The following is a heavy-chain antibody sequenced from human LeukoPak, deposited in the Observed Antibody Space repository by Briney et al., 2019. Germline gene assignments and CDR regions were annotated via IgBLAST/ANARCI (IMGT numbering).Heavy chain of an antibody. CDR3: ARVPPAGIAAAGAYYYYGMDV. V-gene: IGHV4-59*01. D-gene: IGHD6-13*01. CDR1: GGSISSYY. Sequence: SETLSLTCTVSGGSISSYYWSWIRQPPGKGLEWIGYIYYSGSTNYNPSLKSRVTISEDTSKNQFSLKLSSVTAADTAVYYCARVPPAGIAAAGAYYYYGMDVWGQGTTVTVSS. J-gene: IGHJ6*02. CDR2: IYYSGST.